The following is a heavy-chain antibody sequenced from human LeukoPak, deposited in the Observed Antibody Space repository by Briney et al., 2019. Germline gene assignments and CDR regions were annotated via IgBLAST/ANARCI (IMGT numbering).Heavy chain of an antibody. Sequence: GGSLRLSCAASGFTFSTYGMHWVRQAPGKGLEWVAFMRYDGGNKNYADSVKGRFTISRDNSKNTLYLQMNSLRAEDTAVYYCAELGITMIGGVWGKGTTVTISS. CDR2: MRYDGGNK. CDR3: AELGITMIGGV. CDR1: GFTFSTYG. V-gene: IGHV3-30*02. D-gene: IGHD3-10*02. J-gene: IGHJ6*04.